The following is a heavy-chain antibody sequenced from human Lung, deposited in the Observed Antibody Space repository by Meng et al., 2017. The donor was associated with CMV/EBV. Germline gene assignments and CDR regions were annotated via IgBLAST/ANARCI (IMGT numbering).Heavy chain of an antibody. CDR1: GFIFDNYA. J-gene: IGHJ3*01. CDR2: VSYDGSDK. Sequence: GESXKISCVASGFIFDNYALHWVRQAPGKGLQWVAVVSYDGSDKYVADSVKGRYTVSRDNSKNTLSLQMNRLRVDDTAVYYCATSLVKALGALDLWGQGTRVTGSS. D-gene: IGHD3-9*01. CDR3: ATSLVKALGALDL. V-gene: IGHV3-30*01.